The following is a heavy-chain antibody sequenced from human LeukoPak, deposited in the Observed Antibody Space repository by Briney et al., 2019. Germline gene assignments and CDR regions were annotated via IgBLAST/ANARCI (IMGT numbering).Heavy chain of an antibody. CDR3: TRWTTTWNDYYYGMDV. CDR2: IRSKANSYAT. CDR1: GFTFSGSA. Sequence: GGSLKLSCAASGFTFSGSAMHWVRQASGKGLEWVGRIRSKANSYATAYAASVKGRFTISRDDSKNTAYLQMNSLKTEDTAVYCCTRWTTTWNDYYYGMDVWGQGTTVTVSS. V-gene: IGHV3-73*01. D-gene: IGHD4-11*01. J-gene: IGHJ6*02.